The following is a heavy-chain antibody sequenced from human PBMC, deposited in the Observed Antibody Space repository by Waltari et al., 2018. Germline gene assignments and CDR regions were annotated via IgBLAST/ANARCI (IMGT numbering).Heavy chain of an antibody. D-gene: IGHD3-22*01. V-gene: IGHV1-69*05. J-gene: IGHJ4*02. CDR1: GGTFSSYA. CDR2: IIPIFGKA. Sequence: QVQLVQSGAEVKKPGSSVKVSCKASGGTFSSYAISWVRQAPGQRLEWMGGIIPIFGKANYAQKFQGRVTITTDESTSTAYMELSSLRSEDTAVYYCARPSPYYYDSSGSLAYWGQGTLVTVSS. CDR3: ARPSPYYYDSSGSLAY.